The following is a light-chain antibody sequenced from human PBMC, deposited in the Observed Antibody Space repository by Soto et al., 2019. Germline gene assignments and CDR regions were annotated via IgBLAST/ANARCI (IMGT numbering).Light chain of an antibody. CDR2: GAS. Sequence: EIVMTHSPATLSVSPGERATLSCRASQSVSSNLAWYQQKPGQAPRLLIYGASTSATGIPARFSGSGSGTEFTLTISSLQSEDFAVYYCQQYNNWLRALPFGGGTRLEIK. CDR1: QSVSSN. CDR3: QQYNNWLRALP. V-gene: IGKV3-15*01. J-gene: IGKJ5*01.